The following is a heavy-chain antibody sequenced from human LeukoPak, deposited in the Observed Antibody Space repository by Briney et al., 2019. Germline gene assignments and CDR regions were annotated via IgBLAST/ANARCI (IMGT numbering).Heavy chain of an antibody. CDR2: ISWNSGSI. CDR3: AKDIGSSTFWYFDL. D-gene: IGHD6-6*01. Sequence: GRSLRLSCAASGFTFDDYAMHWVRQAPGKGLEWVSGISWNSGSIGYADPVKGRFTISRDNAKNSLYLQMNSLRAEDTALYYCAKDIGSSTFWYFDLWGRGTLVTVSS. J-gene: IGHJ2*01. V-gene: IGHV3-9*01. CDR1: GFTFDDYA.